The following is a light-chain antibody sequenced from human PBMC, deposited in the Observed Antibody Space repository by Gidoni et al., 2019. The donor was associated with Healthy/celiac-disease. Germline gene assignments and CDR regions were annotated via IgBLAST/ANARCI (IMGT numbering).Light chain of an antibody. V-gene: IGKV1-39*01. CDR3: QQSYSTPFT. J-gene: IGKJ3*01. CDR1: QSISSY. CDR2: AAS. Sequence: DRQMTQTPSSLSASVGDRVTITCRASQSISSYLNWYQQKQGKAPKLLIYAASSLQIGVPARFSGSGSGTDFTLTISSLQPEDFATYYCQQSYSTPFTFGPGTKVEIK.